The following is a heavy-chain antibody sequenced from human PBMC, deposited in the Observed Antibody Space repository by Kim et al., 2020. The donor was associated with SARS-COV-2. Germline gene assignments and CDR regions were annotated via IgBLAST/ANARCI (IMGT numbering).Heavy chain of an antibody. CDR1: GFTFSSYG. J-gene: IGHJ4*02. V-gene: IGHV3-30*03. Sequence: GGSLRLSCAASGFTFSSYGMNWVRQAPGKGLEWVVIISYDGINEYYADSVKGRFTISRDNSKNTLYLQMNSLRADDTAVYYCVRGLGTFNNNYFDYWGQETLVTVSS. CDR3: VRGLGTFNNNYFDY. D-gene: IGHD1-20*01. CDR2: ISYDGINE.